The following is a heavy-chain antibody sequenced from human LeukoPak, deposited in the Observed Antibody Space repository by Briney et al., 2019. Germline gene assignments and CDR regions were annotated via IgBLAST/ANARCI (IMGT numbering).Heavy chain of an antibody. CDR1: GGSISSYY. CDR2: IYYSGST. Sequence: SETLSLTCTVSGGSISSYYWSWIRQPPGKGLEWIGYIYYSGSTNYNPSLKSRVTISVDTSKNQFSLKLSSVTAADTAVYYCARLPYITGWYFDYWGRGTLVTVSS. D-gene: IGHD6-19*01. CDR3: ARLPYITGWYFDY. V-gene: IGHV4-59*08. J-gene: IGHJ4*02.